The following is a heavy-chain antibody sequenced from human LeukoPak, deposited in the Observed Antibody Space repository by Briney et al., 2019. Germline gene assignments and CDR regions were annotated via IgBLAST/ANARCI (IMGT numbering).Heavy chain of an antibody. CDR2: ISGSGGST. V-gene: IGHV3-23*01. CDR3: AKGNIVVVPADHDY. D-gene: IGHD2-2*01. J-gene: IGHJ4*02. Sequence: GGSLRLSCAASGFTFSSYAMSWVRQAPGKGLEWVSAISGSGGSTYYADSMKGRFTISRDNSKNTLYLQMNSLRAEDTAVYYCAKGNIVVVPADHDYWGQGTLVTVSS. CDR1: GFTFSSYA.